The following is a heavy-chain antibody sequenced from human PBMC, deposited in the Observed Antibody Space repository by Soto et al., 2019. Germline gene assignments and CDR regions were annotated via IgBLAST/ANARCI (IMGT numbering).Heavy chain of an antibody. D-gene: IGHD2-15*01. Sequence: ASVKVSCKASGGTFSSYTISWVRQAPGQGLEWMGRINPISGKTNYAQKFQGRVTMTRDNSISTAYMELSSLRSEDTAVYYCASSQYCSGGSCYPWDAFDIWGQGTMVTVSS. CDR2: INPISGKT. J-gene: IGHJ3*02. CDR1: GGTFSSYT. V-gene: IGHV1-8*02. CDR3: ASSQYCSGGSCYPWDAFDI.